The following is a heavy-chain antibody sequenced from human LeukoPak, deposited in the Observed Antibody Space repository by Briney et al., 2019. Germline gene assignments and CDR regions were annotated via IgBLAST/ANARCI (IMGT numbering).Heavy chain of an antibody. Sequence: GGSLRLSCAASGFTFSKYAMSWVRQAPGKGLKWVSTIGGSGGSTYYADSVKGRFTISRDNSKNTLYLQMNSPRAEDTAEYYCAKAFFYDGSDYNSLDFWGQGTLVTVSS. CDR2: IGGSGGST. CDR1: GFTFSKYA. CDR3: AKAFFYDGSDYNSLDF. V-gene: IGHV3-23*01. J-gene: IGHJ4*02. D-gene: IGHD3-22*01.